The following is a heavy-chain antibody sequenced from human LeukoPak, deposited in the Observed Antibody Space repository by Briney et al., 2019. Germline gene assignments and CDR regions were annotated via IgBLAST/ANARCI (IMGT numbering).Heavy chain of an antibody. J-gene: IGHJ4*02. V-gene: IGHV5-51*01. CDR2: IYPGGSDT. Sequence: GESLKISCKGSGYSFTSYWIGWVRQMPGKGLEWMGIIYPGGSDTRYSPSFQGQVTISADKSISTAYLQWSSLKASDTAMYYCVRSYCSSTSCPGSFDYWGQGTLVTVSS. D-gene: IGHD2-2*01. CDR1: GYSFTSYW. CDR3: VRSYCSSTSCPGSFDY.